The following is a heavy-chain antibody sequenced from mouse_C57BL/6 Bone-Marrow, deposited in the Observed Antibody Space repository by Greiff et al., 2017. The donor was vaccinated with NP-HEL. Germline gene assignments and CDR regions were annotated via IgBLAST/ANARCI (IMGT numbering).Heavy chain of an antibody. V-gene: IGHV5-12*01. CDR2: ISNGGGST. J-gene: IGHJ4*01. Sequence: EVKLMESGGGLVQPGGSLKLSCAASGFTFSDYYMYWVRQTPEKRLEWVAYISNGGGSTYYPDTVNGRFTISIDNAKNTLYLQMSRLKSEDTAMYYCARHQGAYYAMDYWGQGTSVTVSS. CDR1: GFTFSDYY. D-gene: IGHD3-2*02. CDR3: ARHQGAYYAMDY.